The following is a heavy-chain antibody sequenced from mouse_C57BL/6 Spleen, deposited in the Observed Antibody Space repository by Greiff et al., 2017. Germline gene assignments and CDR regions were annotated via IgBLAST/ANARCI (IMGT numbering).Heavy chain of an antibody. J-gene: IGHJ2*01. CDR2: IYPGDGDT. Sequence: QVHVKQSGAELVKPGASVKISCKASGYAFSSYWMNWVKQRPGKGLEWIGQIYPGDGDTNYNGKFKGKATLTADKSSSTAYMQLSSLTSEASAVYLCARGTAQVYYFDYWGQGTTLTVSS. CDR1: GYAFSSYW. V-gene: IGHV1-80*01. CDR3: ARGTAQVYYFDY. D-gene: IGHD3-2*02.